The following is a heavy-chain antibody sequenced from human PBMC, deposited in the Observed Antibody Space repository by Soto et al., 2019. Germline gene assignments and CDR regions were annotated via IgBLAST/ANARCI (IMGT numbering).Heavy chain of an antibody. CDR1: GGSISSYY. CDR2: IYYSGST. CDR3: ANSNRYSSSWGYYFDY. D-gene: IGHD6-13*01. J-gene: IGHJ4*02. Sequence: SETLSLTCTVSGGSISSYYWSWIRQPPGKGLEWIGYIYYSGSTNYNPSLKSRVTISVDTSKNQFSLKLSSVTAADTAVYYCANSNRYSSSWGYYFDYWGQGTLVTVSS. V-gene: IGHV4-59*01.